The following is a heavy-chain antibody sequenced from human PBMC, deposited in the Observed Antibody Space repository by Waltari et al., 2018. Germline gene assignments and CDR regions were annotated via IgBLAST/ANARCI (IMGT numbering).Heavy chain of an antibody. D-gene: IGHD2-8*01. J-gene: IGHJ4*02. Sequence: EVQLVESGGALVQPGGSLRRSCAASGFPFSRYWMSWVRHAPGKGLEWVANTKSDGSEKYYADSVKGRFTISRDNAKNSLYLQMNSLRVEDTAVYYCATEEWYRFDYWGQGTLVTVSS. CDR1: GFPFSRYW. CDR3: ATEEWYRFDY. V-gene: IGHV3-7*01. CDR2: TKSDGSEK.